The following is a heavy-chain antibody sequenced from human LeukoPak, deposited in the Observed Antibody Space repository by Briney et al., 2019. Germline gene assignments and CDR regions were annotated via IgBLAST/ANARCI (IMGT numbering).Heavy chain of an antibody. CDR1: GFTFSSYW. V-gene: IGHV3-74*01. CDR3: ARDRSYNMDV. CDR2: INGDGSST. D-gene: IGHD1-26*01. J-gene: IGHJ6*02. Sequence: QSGGSLRLSCAASGFTFSSYWMHWVRQAPGKGLVWVSRINGDGSSTSYADSVKGRFTISRDNAKNTLYLQMNSLRAEDTAVYYCARDRSYNMDVWGQGTTVTVSS.